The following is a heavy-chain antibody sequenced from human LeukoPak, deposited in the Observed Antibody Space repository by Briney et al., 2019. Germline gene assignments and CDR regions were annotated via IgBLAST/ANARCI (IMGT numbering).Heavy chain of an antibody. D-gene: IGHD6-19*01. Sequence: ASVKVSCKASGYTFTSYDINWVRQAPGQGLEWMGWMNPNSGNTGYAQKFQGRVTMTRNTSISTAYMELSSLRSEDTAVYYCARGRSSGWYYYYYGMDVWGQGTTVTVSS. CDR1: GYTFTSYD. CDR3: ARGRSSGWYYYYYGMDV. J-gene: IGHJ6*02. CDR2: MNPNSGNT. V-gene: IGHV1-8*01.